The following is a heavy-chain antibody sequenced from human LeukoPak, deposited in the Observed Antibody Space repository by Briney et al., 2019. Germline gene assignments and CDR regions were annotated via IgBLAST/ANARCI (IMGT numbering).Heavy chain of an antibody. J-gene: IGHJ4*02. CDR2: IKQDGSEK. Sequence: SGGSLRLSCAASGFTFSSYWMSWVRQAPGKGLEWVANIKQDGSEKYYVDSVEGRFTISRDNAKNSLYLQVNSLRAEDTAVYYCARGSYDILTGHFDYWGQGTLVTVSS. CDR1: GFTFSSYW. D-gene: IGHD3-9*01. V-gene: IGHV3-7*01. CDR3: ARGSYDILTGHFDY.